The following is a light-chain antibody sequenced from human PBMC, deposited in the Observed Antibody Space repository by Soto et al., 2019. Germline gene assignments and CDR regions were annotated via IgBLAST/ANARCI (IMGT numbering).Light chain of an antibody. CDR2: EVS. CDR1: SSDVGGYNY. V-gene: IGLV2-8*01. Sequence: QSALTQPPSASGSPGQSVTISCTGTSSDVGGYNYVSWYQQHPGKAPKFMIYEVSKRPSGVPDRFSGSKSGNTASLTVSGLQAEDEADYDCSSYAGSNFVVFGGGTKLTVL. CDR3: SSYAGSNFVV. J-gene: IGLJ2*01.